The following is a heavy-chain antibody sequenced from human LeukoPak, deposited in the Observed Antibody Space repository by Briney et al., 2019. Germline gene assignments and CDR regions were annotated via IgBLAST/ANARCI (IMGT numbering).Heavy chain of an antibody. Sequence: SQTLSLTCTVSGGSISSGDYSWSWIRQPPGKGLEWIGYIYYSGSTYYNPSLKSRVTISVDTSKNQFSLKLSSVTAADTAVYYCAREGPRGYCSGGSCYPFDYWGQGTLVTVSS. CDR2: IYYSGST. CDR1: GGSISSGDYS. J-gene: IGHJ4*02. D-gene: IGHD2-15*01. V-gene: IGHV4-30-4*01. CDR3: AREGPRGYCSGGSCYPFDY.